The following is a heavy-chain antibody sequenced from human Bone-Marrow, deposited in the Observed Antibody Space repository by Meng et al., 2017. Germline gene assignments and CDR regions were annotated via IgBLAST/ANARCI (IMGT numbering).Heavy chain of an antibody. J-gene: IGHJ4*02. Sequence: MQLAESGGGLVQPGGSLILSCAASGFTVTSYYMSWVRQAPGKGLEWVSVIYSGGSTYYADSVKGRFTISRDNSKSTLYLQMNSLRAEDTAVYYCARDSRLRWFDYWGQGTLVTVSS. CDR3: ARDSRLRWFDY. CDR2: IYSGGST. CDR1: GFTVTSYY. V-gene: IGHV3-66*01. D-gene: IGHD4-23*01.